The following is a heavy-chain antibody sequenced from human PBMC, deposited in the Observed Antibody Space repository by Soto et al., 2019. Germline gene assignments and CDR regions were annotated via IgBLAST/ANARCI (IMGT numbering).Heavy chain of an antibody. V-gene: IGHV1-3*01. CDR2: INAGNGNT. CDR1: GYTFTSYA. J-gene: IGHJ1*01. D-gene: IGHD3-22*01. Sequence: GASAKVSCKASGYTFTSYAMHWVRQAPGQRLEWMGWINAGNGNTKYSQRFQGRVTITRDTSASTAYMELSSLRSEDTAVYYCARLDDSSGYYYGYFQHWGQGTLVTVSS. CDR3: ARLDDSSGYYYGYFQH.